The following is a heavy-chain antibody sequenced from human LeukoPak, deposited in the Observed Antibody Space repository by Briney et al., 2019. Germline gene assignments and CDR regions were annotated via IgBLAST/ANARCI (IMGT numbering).Heavy chain of an antibody. CDR1: GFSLSTSGVG. CDR3: AHRPGDSSGYYYAFDY. CDR2: IYWDDDK. V-gene: IGHV2-5*02. Sequence: SGPTLVKPTQTLTLTCTFSGFSLSTSGVGVGWIRQPPGKALEWLALIYWDDDKRYSPSLKSRLTITKDTSKNQVVLTMTNMDPVDTATYYCAHRPGDSSGYYYAFDYWGQGTLVTVSS. J-gene: IGHJ4*02. D-gene: IGHD3-22*01.